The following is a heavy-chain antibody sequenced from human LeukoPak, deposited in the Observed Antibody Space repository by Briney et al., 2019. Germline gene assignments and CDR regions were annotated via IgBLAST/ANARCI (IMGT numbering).Heavy chain of an antibody. CDR3: AGYCSSTSCRRSWFDP. Sequence: ASVKVSCKASGYTFTSYAMHWVRQAPGQRLEWMGWISAGNGNTKYSQKFQGRVTITRDTSASTAYMELSSLRSEDTAVYYCAGYCSSTSCRRSWFDPWGQGTLVTVSS. CDR1: GYTFTSYA. J-gene: IGHJ5*02. D-gene: IGHD2-2*01. CDR2: ISAGNGNT. V-gene: IGHV1-3*01.